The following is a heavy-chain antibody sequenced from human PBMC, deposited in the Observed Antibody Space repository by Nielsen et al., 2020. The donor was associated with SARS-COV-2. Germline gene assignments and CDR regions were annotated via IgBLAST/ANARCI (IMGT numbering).Heavy chain of an antibody. Sequence: GSLRLSCTVSGGSISSYYWSWIRQPPGKGLEWIGYIYYSGSTNYNPSLKSRVTISVDTSKNQFPLKLSSVTAADTAVYYCARRVTPEGEGFDYWGQGTLVTVSS. CDR3: ARRVTPEGEGFDY. CDR1: GGSISSYY. J-gene: IGHJ4*02. V-gene: IGHV4-59*12. CDR2: IYYSGST.